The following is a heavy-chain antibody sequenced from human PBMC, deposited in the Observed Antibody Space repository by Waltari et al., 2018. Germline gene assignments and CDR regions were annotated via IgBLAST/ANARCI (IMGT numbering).Heavy chain of an antibody. V-gene: IGHV4-39*07. Sequence: QLQLQEWGPGLVKPSEHLSLTCTVAGGSIRSSSYYWGWIRQPPGKGLEWIGSIYYCGSTYYTPSLKSRVTISVDTSKNQFSLKLSSVTAADTAVYYCATPGPGSNWYFDLWGRGTLVTVSS. D-gene: IGHD7-27*01. J-gene: IGHJ2*01. CDR3: ATPGPGSNWYFDL. CDR1: GGSIRSSSYY. CDR2: IYYCGST.